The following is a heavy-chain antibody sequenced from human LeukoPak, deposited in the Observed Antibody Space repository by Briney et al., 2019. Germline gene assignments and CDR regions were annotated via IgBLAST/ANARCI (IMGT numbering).Heavy chain of an antibody. Sequence: PGGSLRLSCAASGFSFSDYAMSWVRQAPGKGLEWVSAISDSGDNPYYADSVKGRFTISRDSSENTLSLQMYSLRAEDTAVYYCAKDRGGSYFDFDFWGRGTLVTVSS. J-gene: IGHJ4*02. CDR1: GFSFSDYA. CDR3: AKDRGGSYFDFDF. CDR2: ISDSGDNP. D-gene: IGHD1-26*01. V-gene: IGHV3-23*01.